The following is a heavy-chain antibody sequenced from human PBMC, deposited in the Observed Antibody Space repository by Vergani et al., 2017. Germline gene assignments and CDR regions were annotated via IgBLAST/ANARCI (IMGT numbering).Heavy chain of an antibody. V-gene: IGHV4-59*01. CDR1: GGSISSYY. D-gene: IGHD4-23*01. Sequence: QVQLHESGPGLVKPSETLSLTCTVSGGSISSYYWGWIRQPPGQGLGWVGYIYFSGNTNYKPSLKSRVTISVDTSQNQFSLKLSSVTAADTAVYYCARGFYGGNSWFDYWGQGTLVTVSS. CDR2: IYFSGNT. CDR3: ARGFYGGNSWFDY. J-gene: IGHJ4*02.